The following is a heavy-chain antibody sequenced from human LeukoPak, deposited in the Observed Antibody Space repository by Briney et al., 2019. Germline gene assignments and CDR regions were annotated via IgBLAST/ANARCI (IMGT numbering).Heavy chain of an antibody. CDR2: TYYRSKWYS. CDR1: GDSVSNNSVT. Sequence: SQTLSLTCAISGDSVSNNSVTWNWIRQSPSRGLEWLRRTYYRSKWYSDYTISVKSRITINSDTSMNQFSLQVNSVTPEDTAVYFCARDHSSSWDFDSWGQGTLVTVSS. J-gene: IGHJ5*01. V-gene: IGHV6-1*01. CDR3: ARDHSSSWDFDS. D-gene: IGHD6-13*01.